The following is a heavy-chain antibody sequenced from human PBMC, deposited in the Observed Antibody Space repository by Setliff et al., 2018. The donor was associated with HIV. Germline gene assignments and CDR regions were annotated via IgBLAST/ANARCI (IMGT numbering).Heavy chain of an antibody. CDR3: ARKLRPGHGVDV. D-gene: IGHD3-10*01. Sequence: GESPKISCAASGFTFNNYWMCWVRLAPGRGLEWVANIDQDGSEKNYVESVKGRFTISRDNAKGSASLQMNSLRAEDTAIYFCARKLRPGHGVDVWGQGTTVTVSS. CDR1: GFTFNNYW. V-gene: IGHV3-7*01. J-gene: IGHJ6*02. CDR2: IDQDGSEK.